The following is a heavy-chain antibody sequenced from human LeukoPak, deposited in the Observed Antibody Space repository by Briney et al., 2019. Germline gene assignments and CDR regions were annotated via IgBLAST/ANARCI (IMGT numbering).Heavy chain of an antibody. CDR1: GGSFSGYY. V-gene: IGHV4-34*01. CDR3: ARGVGAHFDY. CDR2: INHSGST. Sequence: SETLSLTCAVYGGSFSGYYWSWIRQPPGKGLEWIGEINHSGSTNYNPSLKSRVTVSVDTSKNQFSLKLSSVTAADTAVYYCARGVGAHFDYWGQGTLVTVSS. D-gene: IGHD1-26*01. J-gene: IGHJ4*02.